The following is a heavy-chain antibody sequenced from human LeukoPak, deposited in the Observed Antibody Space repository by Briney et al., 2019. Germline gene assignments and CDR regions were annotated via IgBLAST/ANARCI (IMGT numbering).Heavy chain of an antibody. CDR1: GFTFSSYR. D-gene: IGHD1-1*01. CDR2: ISSSSSYI. Sequence: PGGSLRLSCAASGFTFSSYRMNWVRQAPGKGLEWVSSISSSSSYIYYADSVKGRFTISRDNSKNTLYLQMNSLRAEDTAVYYCAKFFNPYSTTATSDYWGQGTLVTVSS. CDR3: AKFFNPYSTTATSDY. J-gene: IGHJ4*02. V-gene: IGHV3-21*04.